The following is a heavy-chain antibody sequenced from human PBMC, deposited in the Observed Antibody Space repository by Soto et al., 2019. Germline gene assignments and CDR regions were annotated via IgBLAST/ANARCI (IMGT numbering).Heavy chain of an antibody. CDR3: ARDQYYDSSGYYYSAVYAFDI. CDR2: ISSSSSTI. D-gene: IGHD3-22*01. V-gene: IGHV3-48*02. J-gene: IGHJ3*02. CDR1: GFTFSSYA. Sequence: PGGSLRLSCAASGFTFSSYAMSWVRQAPGKGLEWVSAISSSSSTIYYADSVKGRFTISRDNAKNSLYLQMNSLRDEDTAVYYCARDQYYDSSGYYYSAVYAFDIWGQGTMVTVSS.